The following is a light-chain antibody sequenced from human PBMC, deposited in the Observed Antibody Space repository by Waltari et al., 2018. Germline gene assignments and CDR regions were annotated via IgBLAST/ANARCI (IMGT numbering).Light chain of an antibody. CDR2: EVS. J-gene: IGLJ2*01. Sequence: QSALTQPPSASGSPGQSATISCTATSSDVGGYNYVSWYQQHPGKVPKLVIFEVSNRPSGVPDRFSGSRSGNTASLTVSGLQAEDEADYYCSSYAGSNTYVLFGGGTKLTVL. V-gene: IGLV2-8*01. CDR3: SSYAGSNTYVL. CDR1: SSDVGGYNY.